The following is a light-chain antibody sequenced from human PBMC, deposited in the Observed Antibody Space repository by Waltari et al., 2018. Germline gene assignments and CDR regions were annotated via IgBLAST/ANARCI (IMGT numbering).Light chain of an antibody. CDR2: LNSDGSH. CDR3: QTWGAGIGWV. CDR1: SGHSSYA. J-gene: IGLJ3*02. Sequence: QLVLTQSPSASASLGASVKLTCTLSSGHSSYAIAWYQRQPEKGPRYLMKLNSDGSHRKGDGIPDRFSGSSSGAERYLTISSLQSEDEADYYCQTWGAGIGWVFGGGTKLTVL. V-gene: IGLV4-69*01.